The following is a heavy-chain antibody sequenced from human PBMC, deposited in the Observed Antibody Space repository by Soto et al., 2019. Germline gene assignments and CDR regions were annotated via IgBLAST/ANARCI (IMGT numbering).Heavy chain of an antibody. V-gene: IGHV3-33*01. Sequence: GGSLRLSCEVSVFTFRNYGMHWVRQAPGKGLEWVAVVWYDGSITHYADSVKGRFTISRDNSKNTLYLQMNSLRAEDTAVYYCARDPFAIVVVTSAMVYWGQGTLVTVSS. J-gene: IGHJ4*02. CDR1: VFTFRNYG. D-gene: IGHD2-2*01. CDR2: VWYDGSIT. CDR3: ARDPFAIVVVTSAMVY.